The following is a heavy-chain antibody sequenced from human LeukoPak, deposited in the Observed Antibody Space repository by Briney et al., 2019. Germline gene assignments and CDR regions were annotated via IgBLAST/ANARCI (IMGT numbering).Heavy chain of an antibody. CDR2: TYYRSKWGN. J-gene: IGHJ3*01. V-gene: IGHV6-1*01. D-gene: IGHD6-6*01. CDR1: EDSVSSYDAT. Sequence: SQTLSLTCAISEDSVSSYDATWNWIRQSPSRGLEWLGRTYYRSKWGNDYAVSVKSRITINPDTSKNQFSLHLNSVTPEDTAVYYCARVSSRAFDVWGQGTMVTVSP. CDR3: ARVSSRAFDV.